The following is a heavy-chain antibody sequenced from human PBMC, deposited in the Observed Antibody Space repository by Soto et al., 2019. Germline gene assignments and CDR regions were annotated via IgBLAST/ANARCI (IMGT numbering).Heavy chain of an antibody. CDR1: GGSFSDYY. J-gene: IGHJ4*02. V-gene: IGHV4-34*01. CDR2: INHSGST. CDR3: ARGGITIFDY. Sequence: SGTLSLTCAVYGGSFSDYYWSWIRQPPGKGLEWIGYINHSGSTNYNPSLKSRVTISVDTSKNQFSLKLSSVTAADTAVYYCARGGITIFDYWGQGTLVTVSS. D-gene: IGHD3-3*01.